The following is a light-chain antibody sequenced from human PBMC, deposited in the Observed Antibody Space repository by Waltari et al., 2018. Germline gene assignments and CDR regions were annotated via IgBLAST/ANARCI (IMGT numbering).Light chain of an antibody. V-gene: IGLV6-57*01. CDR1: RGSIDSNY. CDR3: LSFDNTLWV. J-gene: IGLJ3*02. Sequence: FMLTQPHSVSESPGKTVTISCTRTRGSIDSNYVQWYQQPPGRSPTTVIYDDYQRPSGVPTRFSASIDRASNSASRTIAGLTTEDEADYYCLSFDNTLWVFGGGTKLTVL. CDR2: DDY.